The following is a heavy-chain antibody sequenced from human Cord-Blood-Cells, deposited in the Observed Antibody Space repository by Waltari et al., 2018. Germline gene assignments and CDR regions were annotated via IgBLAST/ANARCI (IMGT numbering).Heavy chain of an antibody. CDR3: ARDWVAAAGNAFDI. CDR1: GGTFSSYA. V-gene: IGHV1-69*01. Sequence: QVQLVQSGAEVKKPGSSVKVSCKASGGTFSSYAISWVRPAPGQGLEWMGGIIPIVGTANYAQKFQGRVTITADESTSTAYMELSSLRSEDTAVYYCARDWVAAAGNAFDIWGQGTMVTVSS. D-gene: IGHD6-13*01. J-gene: IGHJ3*02. CDR2: IIPIVGTA.